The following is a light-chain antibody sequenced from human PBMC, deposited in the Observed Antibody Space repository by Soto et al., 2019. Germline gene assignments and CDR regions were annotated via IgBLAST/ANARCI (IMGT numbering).Light chain of an antibody. J-gene: IGKJ4*01. Sequence: EIVLTQSPGTLSLSPGERATLSCRASQSVSSSYLAWYQQKPGQAPRLLIYGASSRATGIPDRFSGSGSGTDFTLTISRLEPEDFAVYYCQQRSNWPLTFGGGTKVDI. V-gene: IGKV3D-20*02. CDR1: QSVSSSY. CDR2: GAS. CDR3: QQRSNWPLT.